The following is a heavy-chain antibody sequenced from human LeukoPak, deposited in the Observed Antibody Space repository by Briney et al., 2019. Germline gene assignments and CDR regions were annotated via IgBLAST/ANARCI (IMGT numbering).Heavy chain of an antibody. Sequence: GESLKISCKGSGYSFSSHWIGWVRQMPGKGLEWMGIIYPGDSDTRYSPSFQGQVTISADKSLSTAYLQWSSLRASDTAMYYCARIGGYGDYTDHDHPCDYWGQGTLVTVSS. V-gene: IGHV5-51*01. CDR3: ARIGGYGDYTDHDHPCDY. CDR1: GYSFSSHW. J-gene: IGHJ4*02. CDR2: IYPGDSDT. D-gene: IGHD4-17*01.